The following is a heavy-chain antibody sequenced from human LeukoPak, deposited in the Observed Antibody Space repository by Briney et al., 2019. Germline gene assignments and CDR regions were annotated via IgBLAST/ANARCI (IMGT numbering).Heavy chain of an antibody. Sequence: GGSLRLSCAASGFTFDDYAMHWVRQAPGKGLEWVSGISWNSGSIGYADSVKGRFTISRDNAKNSLYLQMNSLRAEDTALYYCAKDTGSGSSRYYYYYGMDVWGQGTTVTVSS. CDR3: AKDTGSGSSRYYYYYGMDV. CDR1: GFTFDDYA. CDR2: ISWNSGSI. J-gene: IGHJ6*02. D-gene: IGHD1-26*01. V-gene: IGHV3-9*01.